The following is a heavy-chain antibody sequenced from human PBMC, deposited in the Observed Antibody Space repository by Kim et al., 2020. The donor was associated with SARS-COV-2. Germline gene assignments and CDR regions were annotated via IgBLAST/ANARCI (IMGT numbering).Heavy chain of an antibody. D-gene: IGHD1-7*01. J-gene: IGHJ4*02. CDR2: ISYDGNNK. CDR3: AKSTNWNYPRLIY. Sequence: GGSLRLSCAASGFTFSSSGMHWVRQAPGKGLEWVAVISYDGNNKYYGDSVEGRFTISRDNSKNTLYLQMSSLRVEDTAVYYCAKSTNWNYPRLIYWGQGTLVTISS. V-gene: IGHV3-30*18. CDR1: GFTFSSSG.